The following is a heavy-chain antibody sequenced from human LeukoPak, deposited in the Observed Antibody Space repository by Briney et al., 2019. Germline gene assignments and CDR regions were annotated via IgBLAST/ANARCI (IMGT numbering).Heavy chain of an antibody. CDR2: INPNSGGT. V-gene: IGHV1-2*04. CDR3: ARSSSGYYYPIYYYYGMDV. D-gene: IGHD3-22*01. Sequence: ASVTVSCTASGYTFTGYYMHWVRQAPGQGLEWMGWINPNSGGTNYAQKFQGWVTMTRDTSISTAYMELSRLRSDDTAVYYCARSSSGYYYPIYYYYGMDVWGQGTTVTVSS. CDR1: GYTFTGYY. J-gene: IGHJ6*02.